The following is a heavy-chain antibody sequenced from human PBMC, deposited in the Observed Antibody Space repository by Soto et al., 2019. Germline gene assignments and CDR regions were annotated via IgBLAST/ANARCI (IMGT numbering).Heavy chain of an antibody. Sequence: QLQLQESGPGLVKPSETLSLTCTVSGGFISSSTYYWAWIRQPPGKGLEWIGMNYYGGNTYYNPSLESRVLISVDTSNNKLSLKLSSVTAAYTAVYYCESHGPMSSEKLFDYWGQGTLVTVSS. CDR2: NYYGGNT. V-gene: IGHV4-39*01. D-gene: IGHD1-26*01. CDR3: ESHGPMSSEKLFDY. CDR1: GGFISSSTYY. J-gene: IGHJ4*02.